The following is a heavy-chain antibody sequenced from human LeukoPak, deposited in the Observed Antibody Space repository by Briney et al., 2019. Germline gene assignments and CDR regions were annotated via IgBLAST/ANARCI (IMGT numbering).Heavy chain of an antibody. V-gene: IGHV4-34*01. J-gene: IGHJ4*02. Sequence: PSETLSLTCAVYGGSFSGYYWSWIRQPPGKGLEWTGEINHSGSTNYNPSLKSRVTISVDTSKNQFSLKLSSVTAADTAVYYCATSITMVRGVTPHFDYWGQGTLVTVSS. CDR1: GGSFSGYY. CDR2: INHSGST. CDR3: ATSITMVRGVTPHFDY. D-gene: IGHD3-10*01.